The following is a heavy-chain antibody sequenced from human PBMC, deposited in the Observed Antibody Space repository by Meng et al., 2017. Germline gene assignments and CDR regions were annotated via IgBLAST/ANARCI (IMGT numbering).Heavy chain of an antibody. CDR2: ISSSGSTI. CDR1: RFTFSSYE. V-gene: IGHV3-48*03. CDR3: ARDFAYCGGDCYRTPYYYYYGMDV. D-gene: IGHD2-21*02. J-gene: IGHJ6*01. Sequence: GESLKISCAASRFTFSSYEMNWVRQAPGKGLEWVSYISSSGSTIYYADSVKGRFTISRDNAKNSLYLQMNSLRAEDTAVYYCARDFAYCGGDCYRTPYYYYYGMDVWGQGTMVTVSS.